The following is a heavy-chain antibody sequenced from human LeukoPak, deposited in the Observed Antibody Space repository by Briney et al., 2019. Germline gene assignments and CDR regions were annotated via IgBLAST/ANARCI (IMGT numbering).Heavy chain of an antibody. Sequence: SETLSLTCTVSGGSLSSYYWSLIRQPPGKGLEWIGYSYYSGTTNYNPSLKSRVTISVDTSKNQFSLKLSSVTAADTAVYYCARGVYIAAAQYGYWGQGTLVTVSS. CDR1: GGSLSSYY. CDR3: ARGVYIAAAQYGY. J-gene: IGHJ4*02. CDR2: SYYSGTT. V-gene: IGHV4-59*01. D-gene: IGHD6-13*01.